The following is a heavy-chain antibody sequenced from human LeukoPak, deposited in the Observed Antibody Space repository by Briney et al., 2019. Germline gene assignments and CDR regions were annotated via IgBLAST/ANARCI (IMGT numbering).Heavy chain of an antibody. Sequence: PGGSLRLSCAASGLTFSSYSMNWVRQAPGKGLEWVSSISSSSSYIYYADSVKGRFTISRDNAKNSLYLQMNSLRAEDTAVYYCAREAYCGGDCSEFDPWGQGTLVTVSS. D-gene: IGHD2-21*02. CDR1: GLTFSSYS. V-gene: IGHV3-21*01. CDR3: AREAYCGGDCSEFDP. J-gene: IGHJ5*02. CDR2: ISSSSSYI.